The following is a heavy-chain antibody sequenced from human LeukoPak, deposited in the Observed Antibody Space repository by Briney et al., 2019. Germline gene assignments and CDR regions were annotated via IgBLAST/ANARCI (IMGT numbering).Heavy chain of an antibody. CDR1: GYTFTSNG. D-gene: IGHD3-10*01. CDR2: ISAYNGNT. V-gene: IGHV1-18*01. Sequence: GASVKVSCKASGYTFTSNGISWVRQAPGQGLEWMGWISAYNGNTNYAQKLQGRVTMTTDTSTSTAYMELRSLRSDDTAVYYCARGNGYGIPGITMVRGVRYYYMDVWGKGTTVTISS. J-gene: IGHJ6*03. CDR3: ARGNGYGIPGITMVRGVRYYYMDV.